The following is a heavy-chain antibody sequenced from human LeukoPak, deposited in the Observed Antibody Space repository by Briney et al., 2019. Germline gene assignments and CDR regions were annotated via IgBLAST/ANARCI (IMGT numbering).Heavy chain of an antibody. CDR3: ARGSPGSAFDI. CDR2: IYSGGST. Sequence: GGSLRLSCAASGFTVSSNYMSWVRQAPGKGLEWVSVIYSGGSTYYADSVKGRFTISRDNSKNTLYLQMNSLRAEDTAVYYCARGSPGSAFDIWGQGTMVTVSS. CDR1: GFTVSSNY. V-gene: IGHV3-53*01. D-gene: IGHD3-10*01. J-gene: IGHJ3*02.